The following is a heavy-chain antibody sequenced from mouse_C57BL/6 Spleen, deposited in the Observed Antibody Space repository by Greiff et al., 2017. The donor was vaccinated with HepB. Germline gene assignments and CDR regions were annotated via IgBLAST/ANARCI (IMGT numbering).Heavy chain of an antibody. J-gene: IGHJ3*01. V-gene: IGHV14-4*01. CDR3: TTFSFAY. CDR2: IDPENGDT. Sequence: EVQLQESGAELVRPGASVKLSCTASGFNIKDDYMHWVKQRPEQGLEWIGWIDPENGDTEYASKFQGKATITADTSSNTAYLQLSSLTSEDTAGYYCTTFSFAYWGQGTLVTVSA. CDR1: GFNIKDDY.